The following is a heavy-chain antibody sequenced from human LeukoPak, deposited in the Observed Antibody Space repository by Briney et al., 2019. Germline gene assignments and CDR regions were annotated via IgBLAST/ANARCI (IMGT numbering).Heavy chain of an antibody. J-gene: IGHJ4*02. CDR2: ICWNGGSI. V-gene: IGHV3-9*01. CDR3: AKDNHYVWGSYRSHFDY. D-gene: IGHD3-16*02. Sequence: GGSLRLSCAASGFTFDDYAMHWVRQAPGKGLEWVSGICWNGGSIGYAASMKRRFTISRDNAKNSLYLQMNSLRAEDTALYYCAKDNHYVWGSYRSHFDYWGQGTLVTGSS. CDR1: GFTFDDYA.